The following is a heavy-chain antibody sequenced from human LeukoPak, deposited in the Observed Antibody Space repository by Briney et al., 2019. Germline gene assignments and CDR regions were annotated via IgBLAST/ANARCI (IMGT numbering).Heavy chain of an antibody. CDR2: ISGSGGGT. J-gene: IGHJ6*02. CDR1: GFTFSSYA. D-gene: IGHD1-26*01. V-gene: IGHV3-23*01. CDR3: AWSVGAYYYGMDV. Sequence: GGSLRLSCAASGFTFSSYAMSWVRQAPGKGLEWVSAISGSGGGTYYADSVKGRFTISRDNSKNTLYLQMNSLRAEDTAVYYCAWSVGAYYYGMDVWGQGTTVTVSS.